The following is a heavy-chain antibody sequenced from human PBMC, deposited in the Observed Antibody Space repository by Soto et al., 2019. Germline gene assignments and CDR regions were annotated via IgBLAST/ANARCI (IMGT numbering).Heavy chain of an antibody. D-gene: IGHD3-16*02. V-gene: IGHV4-34*01. CDR3: ARAAPGDYVWGSYRLGYYYYYGMDV. J-gene: IGHJ6*02. CDR1: GGSFSGYY. CDR2: INHSGST. Sequence: QVQLQQWGAGLLKPSETLSLTCAVYGGSFSGYYWSWIRQPPGKGLEWLGEINHSGSTNYNPSLKSRVTISVDTSKNQFSLKLSSVTAADTAVYYCARAAPGDYVWGSYRLGYYYYYGMDVWGQGTTVTVSS.